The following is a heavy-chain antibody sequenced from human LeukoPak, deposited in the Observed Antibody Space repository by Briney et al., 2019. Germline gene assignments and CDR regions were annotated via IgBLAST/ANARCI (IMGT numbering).Heavy chain of an antibody. J-gene: IGHJ1*01. V-gene: IGHV1-2*02. D-gene: IGHD3-22*01. CDR2: INPNSGGT. Sequence: GASVKVSCKASGYTFTGYYMHWVRQAPGQGLEWMGWINPNSGGTKNTQKFQGRVTVTRDTSISTAYMELSRLRSDDTAVYYCARDSLAAYYYDSSGYYTDFQHWGQGTLVTVSS. CDR3: ARDSLAAYYYDSSGYYTDFQH. CDR1: GYTFTGYY.